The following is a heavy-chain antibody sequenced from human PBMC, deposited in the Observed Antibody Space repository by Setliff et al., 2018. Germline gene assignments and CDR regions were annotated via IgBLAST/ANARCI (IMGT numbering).Heavy chain of an antibody. CDR3: ARGGGGYHSDF. D-gene: IGHD3-16*01. CDR1: GVSINSLTW. V-gene: IGHV4-4*02. J-gene: IGHJ4*02. CDR2: IYHDGTP. Sequence: SETLSLTCAVSGVSINSLTWWSWVRQPPGKGLEWIGEIYHDGTPIYHPSAVHYTPSLKSRVSISVDKSKNQFPLKLTSVTAADTAVYYCARGGGGYHSDFWGPGILVTVSS.